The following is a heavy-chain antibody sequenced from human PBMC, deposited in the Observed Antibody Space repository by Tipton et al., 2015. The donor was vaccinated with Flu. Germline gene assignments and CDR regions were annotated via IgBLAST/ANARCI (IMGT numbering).Heavy chain of an antibody. CDR3: ARDILLLSWFDP. V-gene: IGHV4-4*07. Sequence: TLSLTCTVSGGSISSYYWSWIRQPAGKGLEWIGRIYTSGSTNYNLSLKSRVTMSVDTSKNQFSLKLSSVTAADTAVYYCARDILLLSWFDPWGQGTLVTVSS. CDR2: IYTSGST. D-gene: IGHD3-10*01. J-gene: IGHJ5*02. CDR1: GGSISSYY.